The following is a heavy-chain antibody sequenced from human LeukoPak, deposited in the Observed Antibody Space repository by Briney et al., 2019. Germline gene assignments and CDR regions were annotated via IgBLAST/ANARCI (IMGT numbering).Heavy chain of an antibody. CDR1: GFTFSSYS. CDR2: ISSSSSTI. Sequence: GGSLRLSCAASGFTFSSYSMNWVRQAPGKGLEWVSYISSSSSTIYYADSVKGRFTISRDNAKNSLYLQMNSLRAEDTAVYYCARDAGDSYYMDVWGKGTTVTVSS. V-gene: IGHV3-48*01. CDR3: ARDAGDSYYMDV. J-gene: IGHJ6*03. D-gene: IGHD7-27*01.